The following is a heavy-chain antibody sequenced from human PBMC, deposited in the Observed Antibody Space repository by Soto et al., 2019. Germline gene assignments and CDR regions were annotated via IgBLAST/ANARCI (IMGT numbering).Heavy chain of an antibody. D-gene: IGHD3-10*02. V-gene: IGHV1-69*13. J-gene: IGHJ6*02. CDR3: ARDRPAHPIQSDGRYYYYGMDV. Sequence: ASVKVSCKASGGTFSSYAISWVRQAPGQGLEWMGGIIPIFGTANYAQKFQGRVTITADESTSTAYMELSSLRSEDTAVYYCARDRPAHPIQSDGRYYYYGMDVWGQGTTVTVSS. CDR1: GGTFSSYA. CDR2: IIPIFGTA.